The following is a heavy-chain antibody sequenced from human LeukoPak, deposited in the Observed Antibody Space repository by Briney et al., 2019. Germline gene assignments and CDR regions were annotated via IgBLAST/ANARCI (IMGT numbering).Heavy chain of an antibody. J-gene: IGHJ4*02. CDR2: INPSGGST. CDR3: ARDGGGLFYYDSSGSADFDY. Sequence: ASVKVSCKASGYTFTSYYMHWVRQAPGQGLEWMGIINPSGGSTSYAQKFQGRVTMTRDTSTSTVYMELSSLRSEDTAVYYCARDGGGLFYYDSSGSADFDYWGQGTLVTVSS. D-gene: IGHD3-22*01. CDR1: GYTFTSYY. V-gene: IGHV1-46*01.